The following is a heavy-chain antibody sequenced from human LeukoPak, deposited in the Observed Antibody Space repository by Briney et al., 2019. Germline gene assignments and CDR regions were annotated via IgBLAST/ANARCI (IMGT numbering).Heavy chain of an antibody. CDR1: GFTFSSYG. D-gene: IGHD4-17*01. CDR3: ARALRTGQGDYVPVL. Sequence: PGGSLRLSCAASGFTFSSYGMHWVRQAPGKGREWVAVISYDGSNKYYADSVKGRFTISRDNSKNTPYLQMNSLRAEDTAVYYCARALRTGQGDYVPVLWGQGTLVIVSS. J-gene: IGHJ4*02. CDR2: ISYDGSNK. V-gene: IGHV3-30*03.